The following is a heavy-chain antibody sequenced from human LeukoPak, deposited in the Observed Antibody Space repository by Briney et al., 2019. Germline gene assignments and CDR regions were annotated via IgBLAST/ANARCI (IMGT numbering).Heavy chain of an antibody. D-gene: IGHD2-2*01. Sequence: PSETLSLTCAVAGGSISSSNWWCWVRPPPGKGLEWIGEIYHSGSTNYNPSLKSRVTISVDKSKNQFSLKLSSVTAADTAVYYCARGRDIVVVPAANYYFDYWGQGTLVTVSS. CDR1: GGSISSSNW. CDR2: IYHSGST. V-gene: IGHV4-4*02. J-gene: IGHJ4*02. CDR3: ARGRDIVVVPAANYYFDY.